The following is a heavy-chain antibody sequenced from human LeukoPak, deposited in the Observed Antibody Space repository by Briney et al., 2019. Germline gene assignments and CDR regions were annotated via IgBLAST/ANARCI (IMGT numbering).Heavy chain of an antibody. J-gene: IGHJ3*01. CDR3: ARDNAGLVKHLDAFDL. D-gene: IGHD1-26*01. CDR1: GFIFSDYG. Sequence: TGGSLRLSCAASGFIFSDYGMHWVRQAPGKGLEWVSVIWNDGSNTYYGDSVKGLFTISRDDSKNTVYLQMNSLRAADTAVYYCARDNAGLVKHLDAFDLWGQGTMVTVA. V-gene: IGHV3-33*01. CDR2: IWNDGSNT.